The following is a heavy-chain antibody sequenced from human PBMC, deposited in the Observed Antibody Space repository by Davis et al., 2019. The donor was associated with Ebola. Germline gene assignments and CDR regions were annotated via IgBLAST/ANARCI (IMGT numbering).Heavy chain of an antibody. CDR2: FDSENGES. Sequence: AASVKVSCKVSDYTLREISMHWVRQAPGIGLEWMGSFDSENGESIYAQKFQGRVTMTRDTSISTAYMELSRLRSDDTAVYYCASRHQISSGWYDAFDIWGQGTMVTVSS. CDR1: DYTLREIS. CDR3: ASRHQISSGWYDAFDI. V-gene: IGHV1-24*01. J-gene: IGHJ3*02. D-gene: IGHD6-19*01.